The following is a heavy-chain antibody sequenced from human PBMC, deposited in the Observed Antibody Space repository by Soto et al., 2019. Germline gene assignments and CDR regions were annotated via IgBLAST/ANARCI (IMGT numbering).Heavy chain of an antibody. CDR3: ARNGNFYDSGGSRDY. CDR1: GFTFSSYN. Sequence: EVQLVESGGAVVKAGGSLRLSCVGSGFTFSSYNMHWVRQAPGKGLEWVLSISASSTYIHYADSVKGRFTISRDNANNSLYLHMNSLRAADTAVYYCARNGNFYDSGGSRDYWGQGTLVTVSS. CDR2: ISASSTYI. D-gene: IGHD3-22*01. V-gene: IGHV3-21*01. J-gene: IGHJ4*02.